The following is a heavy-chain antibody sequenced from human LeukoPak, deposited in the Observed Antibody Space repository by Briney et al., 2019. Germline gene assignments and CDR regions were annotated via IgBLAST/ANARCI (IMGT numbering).Heavy chain of an antibody. D-gene: IGHD4-17*01. V-gene: IGHV4-39*01. Sequence: PSETLSLTCTVSGGSISSSSYYWGWIRQPPGKGLEWIGSIYYSGSTYYNPSLKSRVTISVDTSKDQFSLKLSSVTAADTAVYYCARLTDYGDYVYYFQHWGQGTLVTVSS. J-gene: IGHJ1*01. CDR2: IYYSGST. CDR1: GGSISSSSYY. CDR3: ARLTDYGDYVYYFQH.